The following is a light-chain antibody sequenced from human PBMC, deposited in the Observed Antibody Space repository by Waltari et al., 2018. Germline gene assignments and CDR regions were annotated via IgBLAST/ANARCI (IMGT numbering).Light chain of an antibody. J-gene: IGKJ2*01. Sequence: DIVMTQSPDSLAVSLGERATINCKSSQSVLHSSNNKNYLAWSQQQPGQPPQLLIYWAXXGXSXXXXRXXXSVXGTDXXLTISSLQAEDXXXXXXQQYLSTPPHTFGQGTELEIK. CDR2: WAX. CDR1: QSVLHSSNNKNY. V-gene: IGKV4-1*01. CDR3: QQYLSTPPHT.